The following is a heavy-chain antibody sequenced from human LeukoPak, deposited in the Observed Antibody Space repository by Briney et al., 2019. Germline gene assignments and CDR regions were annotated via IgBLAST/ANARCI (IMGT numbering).Heavy chain of an antibody. CDR2: IYPGDSDT. Sequence: GESLKISCKGSGYSFTSYWIGWVRQMPGKGLEWMGIIYPGDSDTRYSPSFQGHVTISADKSISTAYLQWSSLKASDTAMYYCARHWRYCSSTSCYPWYFDLWGRGTLVTVSS. D-gene: IGHD2-2*01. J-gene: IGHJ2*01. CDR1: GYSFTSYW. CDR3: ARHWRYCSSTSCYPWYFDL. V-gene: IGHV5-51*01.